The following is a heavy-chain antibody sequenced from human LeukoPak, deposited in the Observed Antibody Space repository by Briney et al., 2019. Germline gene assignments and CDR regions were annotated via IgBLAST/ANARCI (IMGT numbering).Heavy chain of an antibody. CDR2: INHSGST. Sequence: SETLSLTCAVYGGSFSGYYWSWIRHPPGKGLEWIGEINHSGSTNYNPSLKSRVTISVDTSKNQFSLKLSSVTAADTAVYYCARQPLGLYYFVYWGQGTLVTVSS. D-gene: IGHD6-19*01. J-gene: IGHJ4*02. CDR3: ARQPLGLYYFVY. V-gene: IGHV4-34*01. CDR1: GGSFSGYY.